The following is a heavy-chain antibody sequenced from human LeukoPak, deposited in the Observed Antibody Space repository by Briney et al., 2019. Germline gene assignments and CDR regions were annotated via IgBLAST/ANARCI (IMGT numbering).Heavy chain of an antibody. J-gene: IGHJ4*02. D-gene: IGHD1-26*01. CDR2: IIPIFGTA. V-gene: IGHV1-69*05. Sequence: SVKVSCKASGGTFSSYAISWVRQAPGQGLEWMGRIIPIFGTANYAQKFQGRVTITTDESTSTAYMELSSLRSEDTAVYYCASYRYSGSYSYYFDDWGQGTLVTVSS. CDR1: GGTFSSYA. CDR3: ASYRYSGSYSYYFDD.